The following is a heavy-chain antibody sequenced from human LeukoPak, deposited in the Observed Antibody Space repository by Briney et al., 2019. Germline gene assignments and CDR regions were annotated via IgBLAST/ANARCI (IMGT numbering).Heavy chain of an antibody. CDR2: IYYSGST. J-gene: IGHJ3*02. V-gene: IGHV4-59*01. Sequence: PSETLSLTCTVSGGSISSYYWSWIRQPPGKGLEWIGYIYYSGSTNYNPSLKSRVTISVDTSKNQFSLKLSSVTAADTAVYYCAGDQTITPLDIWGQGTMVTVSS. CDR1: GGSISSYY. CDR3: AGDQTITPLDI. D-gene: IGHD5-12*01.